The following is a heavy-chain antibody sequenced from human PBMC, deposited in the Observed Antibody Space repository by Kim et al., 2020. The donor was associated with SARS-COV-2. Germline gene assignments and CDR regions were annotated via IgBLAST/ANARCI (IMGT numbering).Heavy chain of an antibody. Sequence: SETLSLTCAVSGGSISSSNWWSWVRQPPGKGLEWIGEIYHSGSTNYNPSLKSRVTISVDKSKNQFSLKLSSVTAADTAVYYCARERGYCSSTSCDTYNWFDPWGQGTLVTVSS. CDR2: IYHSGST. D-gene: IGHD2-2*01. CDR3: ARERGYCSSTSCDTYNWFDP. J-gene: IGHJ5*02. CDR1: GGSISSSNW. V-gene: IGHV4-4*02.